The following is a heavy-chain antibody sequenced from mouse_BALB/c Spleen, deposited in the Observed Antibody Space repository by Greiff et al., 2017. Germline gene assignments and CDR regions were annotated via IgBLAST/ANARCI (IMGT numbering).Heavy chain of an antibody. CDR2: ISYDGSN. J-gene: IGHJ1*01. V-gene: IGHV3-6*02. CDR1: GYSITSGYY. D-gene: IGHD1-1*01. Sequence: EVKLQESGPGLVKPSQSLSLTCSVTGYSITSGYYWNWIRQFPGNKLEWMGYISYDGSNNYNPSLKNRISITRDTSKNQFFLKLNSVTTEDTATYYCARARDGFTPYFDVWGAGTTVTVSS. CDR3: ARARDGFTPYFDV.